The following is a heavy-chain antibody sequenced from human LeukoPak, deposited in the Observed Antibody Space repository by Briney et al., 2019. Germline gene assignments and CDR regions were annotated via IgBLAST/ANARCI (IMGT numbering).Heavy chain of an antibody. Sequence: GGSLRLSCAASGFTFSSYWMNWARQAPGKGLEWVASINHNGNVNYYVDSVKGRFTISIDNAKNSLYLQMSNLRAEDTAVYFCARGGGLDVWGQGATVTVSS. CDR3: ARGGGLDV. D-gene: IGHD3-16*01. V-gene: IGHV3-7*03. CDR1: GFTFSSYW. CDR2: INHNGNVN. J-gene: IGHJ6*02.